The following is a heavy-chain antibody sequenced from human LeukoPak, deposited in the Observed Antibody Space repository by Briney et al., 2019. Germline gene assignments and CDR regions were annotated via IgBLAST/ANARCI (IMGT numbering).Heavy chain of an antibody. J-gene: IGHJ6*02. CDR1: GGSISSYY. CDR3: ARDLAIAAAHGGGMDV. CDR2: IYTSGST. D-gene: IGHD6-13*01. Sequence: PSETLSLTCTVSGGSISSYYWSWVRQPPGKGLEWIGYIYTSGSTNYNPSLKSRVTISVDTSKNQFSLKLSSVTAADTAVYYCARDLAIAAAHGGGMDVWGQGTTVTVSS. V-gene: IGHV4-4*08.